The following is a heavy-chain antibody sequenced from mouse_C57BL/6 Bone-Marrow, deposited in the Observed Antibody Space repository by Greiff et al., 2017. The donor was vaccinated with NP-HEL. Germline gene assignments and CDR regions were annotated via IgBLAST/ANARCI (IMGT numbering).Heavy chain of an antibody. CDR3: ARGVNFDV. J-gene: IGHJ1*03. CDR1: GFTFSDYY. CDR2: INYDGSST. V-gene: IGHV5-16*01. Sequence: EVKLMESEGGLVQPGSSMKLSCTASGFTFSDYYMAWVRQVPEKGLEWVANINYDGSSTYYLDSLKSRFIISRDNAKNILYLQMSSLKSEDTATYYCARGVNFDVWGTGTTVTVSS. D-gene: IGHD2-1*01.